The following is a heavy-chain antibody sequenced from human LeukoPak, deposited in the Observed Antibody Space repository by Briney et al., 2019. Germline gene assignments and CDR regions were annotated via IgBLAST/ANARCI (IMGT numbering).Heavy chain of an antibody. D-gene: IGHD3-22*01. V-gene: IGHV3-48*01. J-gene: IGHJ4*02. CDR1: GFTFSSYS. Sequence: PVGALRLSCAASGFTFSSYSMNWVRQAPGKGLEWVSYISSSSTSMYYADSVKGRFTISRDNARNSLYLQMNSLRAEDTAVYYCARQNGAGYYYYLDSWGQGTLVTVSS. CDR3: ARQNGAGYYYYLDS. CDR2: ISSSSTSM.